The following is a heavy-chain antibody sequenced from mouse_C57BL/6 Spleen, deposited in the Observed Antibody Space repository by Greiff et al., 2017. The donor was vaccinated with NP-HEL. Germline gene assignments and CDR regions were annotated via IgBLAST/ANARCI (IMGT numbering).Heavy chain of an antibody. D-gene: IGHD1-1*01. J-gene: IGHJ4*01. Sequence: EVQGVESGGGLVKPGGSLKLSCAASGFTFSDYGMHWVRQAPEKGLEWVAYISSGSSTIYYADTVKGRFTISRDNAKNTLFLQMTSLRYEDTAMYYCARTYYYYGSSYYAMDYWGQGTSVTVSS. V-gene: IGHV5-17*01. CDR3: ARTYYYYGSSYYAMDY. CDR2: ISSGSSTI. CDR1: GFTFSDYG.